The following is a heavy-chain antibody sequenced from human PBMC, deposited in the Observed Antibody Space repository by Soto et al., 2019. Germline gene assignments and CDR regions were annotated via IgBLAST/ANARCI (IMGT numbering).Heavy chain of an antibody. V-gene: IGHV3-23*01. J-gene: IGHJ4*02. D-gene: IGHD6-6*01. CDR1: GFTFSSYA. Sequence: EVQLLESGGGLVQPGGSLRLSCAASGFTFSSYAMMWVRQAPGKGLEWVSIITRSSGTALYADSVKGRFTISRDNSKNTLYLQLNSLRVDDTAVYYCATDRASSIEGRHFDYWGQGTLVTVSS. CDR2: ITRSSGTA. CDR3: ATDRASSIEGRHFDY.